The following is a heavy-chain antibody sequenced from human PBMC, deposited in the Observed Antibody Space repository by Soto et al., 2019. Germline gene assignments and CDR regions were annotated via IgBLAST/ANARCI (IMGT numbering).Heavy chain of an antibody. CDR1: GFTFNTYA. CDR3: ARRYKDGRRDCISSSCLFDP. D-gene: IGHD2-2*01. V-gene: IGHV3-30-3*01. CDR2: ISFDGSNK. Sequence: QVQLVESGGGVVQPGGSLRLSCVASGFTFNTYAMHWVRQTPGKGLEWVAVISFDGSNKHYADSVKGRFTISRDNSKSTLYLKMSSLRPEDTAIYYCARRYKDGRRDCISSSCLFDPWGQGTLVTVSS. J-gene: IGHJ5*02.